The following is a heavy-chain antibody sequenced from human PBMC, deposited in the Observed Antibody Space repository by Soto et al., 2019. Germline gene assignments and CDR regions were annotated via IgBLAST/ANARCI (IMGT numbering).Heavy chain of an antibody. D-gene: IGHD6-6*01. CDR3: ARSRSSSRLQNWFDP. CDR1: GGSISSYY. J-gene: IGHJ5*02. Sequence: ASETLCLTCTVSGGSISSYYWSWIRQPPGKGLEWIGYIYYSGSTNYNPSLKSRVTISVDTSKNQFSLKLSSVTAADTAVYYCARSRSSSRLQNWFDPWGQGTLVTVSS. V-gene: IGHV4-59*08. CDR2: IYYSGST.